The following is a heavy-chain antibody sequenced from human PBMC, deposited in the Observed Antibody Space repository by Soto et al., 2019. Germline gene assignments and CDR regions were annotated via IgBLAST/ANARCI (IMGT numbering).Heavy chain of an antibody. J-gene: IGHJ5*02. V-gene: IGHV3-48*01. Sequence: PGGSLRLSCAASGFTFTSYSMNWVRQVPGKGLEWVSYISSSSATIYYSDSVKGRFTISRDNAKNSLFLQMSSLRAEDTAVYYCARVALASGGPGSWGQGTLVTVSS. CDR1: GFTFTSYS. CDR3: ARVALASGGPGS. CDR2: ISSSSATI. D-gene: IGHD3-3*02.